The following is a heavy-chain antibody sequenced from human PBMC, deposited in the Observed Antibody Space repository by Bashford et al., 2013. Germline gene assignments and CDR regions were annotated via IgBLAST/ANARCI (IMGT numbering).Heavy chain of an antibody. CDR3: ARQVHYYGSGGWFDP. D-gene: IGHD3-10*01. CDR2: IYPGDSDT. V-gene: IGHV5-51*01. Sequence: WVRQMPGKGLEWMGIIYPGDSDTRYSPSFQGQVTISADKSISTAYLQWSSLKASDTAMYYCARQVHYYGSGGWFDPWGQGTLVTVSS. J-gene: IGHJ5*02.